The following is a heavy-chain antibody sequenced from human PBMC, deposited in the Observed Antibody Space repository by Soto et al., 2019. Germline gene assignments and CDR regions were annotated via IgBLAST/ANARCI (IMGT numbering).Heavy chain of an antibody. J-gene: IGHJ2*01. Sequence: PVGSLRLSCAASGFTFSIYAMTWVRQAPGKGLEWVSAISGSGVSTYYADSVKGRFTISRDNSKNTLYLQMSSLRAEDTALYYCTKALVVTTTHYWYFDLWGRGTLVTVS. D-gene: IGHD2-21*02. CDR3: TKALVVTTTHYWYFDL. CDR2: ISGSGVST. CDR1: GFTFSIYA. V-gene: IGHV3-23*01.